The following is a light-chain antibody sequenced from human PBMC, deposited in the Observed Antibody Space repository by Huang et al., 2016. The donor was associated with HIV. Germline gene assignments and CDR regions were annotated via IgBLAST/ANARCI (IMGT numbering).Light chain of an antibody. V-gene: IGKV3-20*01. J-gene: IGKJ1*01. CDR2: GAS. CDR3: HQYGSLPRT. CDR1: HSVSNIY. Sequence: EIVLTQSPGTLSLSPGERATLPCRASHSVSNIYFAWYQQKPGQAPRRLIYGASSRATDIPDRFSGSGSGTDFTLTISRLEPEDFAVYFCHQYGSLPRTFGQGTKVEI.